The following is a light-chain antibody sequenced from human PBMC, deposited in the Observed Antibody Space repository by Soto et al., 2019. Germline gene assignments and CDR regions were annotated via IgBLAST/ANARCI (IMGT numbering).Light chain of an antibody. CDR1: SSNIESNT. J-gene: IGLJ1*01. Sequence: QSVLTQPPSESGTPGRRVTISCSGSSSNIESNTVTWYQQLPGTAPKLVIYSNYDRPSGVPDRFSGSTSGTSASLVIRGLQSEDEADYYCAAWDDILNGYVFGGGTKVTVL. CDR3: AAWDDILNGYV. V-gene: IGLV1-44*01. CDR2: SNY.